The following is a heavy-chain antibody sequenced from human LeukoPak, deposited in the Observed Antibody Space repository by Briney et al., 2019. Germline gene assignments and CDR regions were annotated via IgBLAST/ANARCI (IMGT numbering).Heavy chain of an antibody. CDR2: ISSSSSYI. V-gene: IGHV3-21*01. CDR1: GFTFSTYS. Sequence: PGGSLRLSCAASGFTFSTYSMNWVRQAPGKGLEWVSSISSSSSYIYYGDSVKGRFTISRDNAKNSLYLQMNSLRAEDTAVYYCARDMYQFDSSAYYYFDYWGQGTLVTVSS. J-gene: IGHJ4*02. D-gene: IGHD3-22*01. CDR3: ARDMYQFDSSAYYYFDY.